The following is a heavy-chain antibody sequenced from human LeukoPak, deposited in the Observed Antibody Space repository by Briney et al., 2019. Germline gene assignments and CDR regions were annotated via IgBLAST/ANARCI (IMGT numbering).Heavy chain of an antibody. CDR3: ATALPRTQQLVRSGNYYYGLDV. CDR2: VIPILGIS. J-gene: IGHJ6*02. CDR1: GGTFRNYD. Sequence: VASVKVSCKASGGTFRNYDVSWVRQAPGQGLEWMGRVIPILGISNYAQRFQGSVTFTADKSTRTAYMELNSLTSEDTAVYYCATALPRTQQLVRSGNYYYGLDVWGRGTTVTVSS. V-gene: IGHV1-69*04. D-gene: IGHD6-13*01.